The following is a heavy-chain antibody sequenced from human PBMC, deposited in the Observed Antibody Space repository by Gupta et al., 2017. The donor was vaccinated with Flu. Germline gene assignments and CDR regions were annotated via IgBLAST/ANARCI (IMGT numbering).Heavy chain of an antibody. CDR3: ARVPYCSSTSCPRRAKEYFQH. D-gene: IGHD2-2*01. J-gene: IGHJ1*01. CDR2: MNPNSGNT. Sequence: QVQLVQSGAEVKKPGASVKVSCKASGYTFTSYDINWVRQATGQGLEWMGWMNPNSGNTGYAQKFQGRVTMTRNTSISTAYMELSSLRSEDTAVYYCARVPYCSSTSCPRRAKEYFQHWGQGTLVTVSS. V-gene: IGHV1-8*01. CDR1: GYTFTSYD.